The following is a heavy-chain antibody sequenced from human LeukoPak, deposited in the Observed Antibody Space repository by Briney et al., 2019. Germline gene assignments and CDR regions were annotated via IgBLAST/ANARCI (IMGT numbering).Heavy chain of an antibody. CDR3: AIYSYGATDAFDI. CDR2: MNPNSGNT. J-gene: IGHJ3*02. V-gene: IGHV1-8*01. D-gene: IGHD5-18*01. Sequence: ASVKVSCKPSGYTFTSYDINWVRQATGQGLEWMGWMNPNSGNTGYTQNFQGRVTMTRDTSISTAYMELSSLRSEDTAVYYCAIYSYGATDAFDIWGQGTIVTVSS. CDR1: GYTFTSYD.